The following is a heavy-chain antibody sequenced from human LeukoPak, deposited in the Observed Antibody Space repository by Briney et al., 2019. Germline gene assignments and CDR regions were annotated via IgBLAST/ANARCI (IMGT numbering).Heavy chain of an antibody. CDR3: ASEGYCSGGSCYPDDAFDI. D-gene: IGHD2-15*01. V-gene: IGHV3-48*03. CDR2: ISGSGSNR. J-gene: IGHJ3*02. CDR1: GFTFSSYE. Sequence: TGGSLRLSCAASGFTFSSYEMNWVRQAPGKGLEWVSYISGSGSNRYYADSVKGRFTISRDNAKNSLYSQMNSLRAEDTAVYYCASEGYCSGGSCYPDDAFDIWGQGTMVTVSS.